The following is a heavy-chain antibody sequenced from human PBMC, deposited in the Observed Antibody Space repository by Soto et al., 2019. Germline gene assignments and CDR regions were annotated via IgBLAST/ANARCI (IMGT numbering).Heavy chain of an antibody. CDR1: GYSFTSYW. J-gene: IGHJ6*02. D-gene: IGHD5-18*01. Sequence: VESLKISCKGSGYSFTSYWIGWVRQMPGKGLEWMGIIYPGDSGTRYSPSFQGQVTISADKSISTAYLQWSSLKASDTAMYYCARRSPVDTAMVTEYYGMDVWGQGNTVTSP. CDR3: ARRSPVDTAMVTEYYGMDV. V-gene: IGHV5-51*01. CDR2: IYPGDSGT.